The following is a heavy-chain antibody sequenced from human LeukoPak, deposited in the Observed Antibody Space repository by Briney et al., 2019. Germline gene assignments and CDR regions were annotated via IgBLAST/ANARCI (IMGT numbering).Heavy chain of an antibody. CDR1: GFTFSSYS. J-gene: IGHJ6*03. CDR2: ICSSSSYI. Sequence: GGSLRLSCAASGFTFSSYSMNWVRQAPGKGLEWVSSICSSSSYIYYADSVKGRFTISRDNAKNSLYLQMNSLRAEDTAVYYCARVHSSDIVVVPAAIFGTGGYYYMDVWGKGTTVTISS. V-gene: IGHV3-21*01. CDR3: ARVHSSDIVVVPAAIFGTGGYYYMDV. D-gene: IGHD2-2*01.